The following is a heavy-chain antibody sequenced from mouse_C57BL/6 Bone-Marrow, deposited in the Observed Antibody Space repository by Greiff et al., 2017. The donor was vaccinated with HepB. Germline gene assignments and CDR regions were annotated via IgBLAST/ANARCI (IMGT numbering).Heavy chain of an antibody. CDR1: GYAFSSSW. J-gene: IGHJ3*01. Sequence: VKLKESGPELVKPGASVKISCKASGYAFSSSWMNWVKQRPGKGLEWIGRIYPGDGDTNYNGKFKGKATLTADKSSSTAYMQLSSLTSEDSAVYFCARSGLTGTFAYWGQGTLVTVSA. V-gene: IGHV1-82*01. CDR2: IYPGDGDT. CDR3: ARSGLTGTFAY. D-gene: IGHD4-1*01.